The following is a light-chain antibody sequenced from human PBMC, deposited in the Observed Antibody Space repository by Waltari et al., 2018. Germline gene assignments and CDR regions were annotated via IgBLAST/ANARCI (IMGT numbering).Light chain of an antibody. CDR3: MQALQTPPT. J-gene: IGKJ5*01. CDR1: QSLLHSNGYNY. CDR2: LGY. V-gene: IGKV2-28*01. Sequence: DIVMTQSPLSLPVTPGEPASISCRSSQSLLHSNGYNYLDWYLQKPGQSPQLLIDLGYNRASGVPDRFSGSGSGTGFTLKISRVEAEDVGVYYCMQALQTPPTFGQGTRLEIK.